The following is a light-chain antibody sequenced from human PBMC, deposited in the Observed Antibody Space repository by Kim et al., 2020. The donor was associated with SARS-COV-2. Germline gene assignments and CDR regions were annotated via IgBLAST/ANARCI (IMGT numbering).Light chain of an antibody. Sequence: PASISCRYSQSLVYSDGNTYLTWFHQRPGQSPRRLVYKVSSRDSGVPDRFSGSGSGTDFTLKISRVEAEDVGIYYCMQGIHWPPTFGQGTKVDIK. J-gene: IGKJ1*01. V-gene: IGKV2-30*01. CDR1: QSLVYSDGNTY. CDR2: KVS. CDR3: MQGIHWPPT.